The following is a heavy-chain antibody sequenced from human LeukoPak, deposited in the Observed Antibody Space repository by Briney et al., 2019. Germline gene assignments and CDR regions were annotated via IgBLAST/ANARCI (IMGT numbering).Heavy chain of an antibody. V-gene: IGHV4-59*01. J-gene: IGHJ6*03. CDR1: DDSITVYY. Sequence: SETLSLTCTVSDDSITVYYWTWIRQPPGKGLEWIGYIDHTGTTNHNPSLNSRVTISRDTSKNHFSLELSSATAADTAVYFCARGRVSSNTWYSTYYYYFYMDVWGKGTTVTVSS. CDR2: IDHTGTT. D-gene: IGHD6-13*01. CDR3: ARGRVSSNTWYSTYYYYFYMDV.